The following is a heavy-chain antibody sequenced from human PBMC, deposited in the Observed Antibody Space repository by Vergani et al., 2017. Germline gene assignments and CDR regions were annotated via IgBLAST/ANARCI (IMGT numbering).Heavy chain of an antibody. Sequence: VQLVESGGGVVQPGRSLRLSCAASGFTFSSYAMHWVRQAPGKGLEWVSSISSSSSYIYYADSVKGRFTISRDNAKNSLYLQMNSLRAEDTAVYYCARTKLFGRCFDYWGQGTLVTVSS. D-gene: IGHD3-10*01. CDR3: ARTKLFGRCFDY. V-gene: IGHV3-21*01. J-gene: IGHJ4*02. CDR1: GFTFSSYA. CDR2: ISSSSSYI.